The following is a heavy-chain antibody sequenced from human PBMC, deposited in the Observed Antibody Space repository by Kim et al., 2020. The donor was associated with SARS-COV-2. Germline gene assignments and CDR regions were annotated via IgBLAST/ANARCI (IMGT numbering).Heavy chain of an antibody. Sequence: GGSLRLSCTTSGFTFTGHAMSWVRQAPGKGLEWVSSIDGSDGTTYYVDSVRGRFTISRDDSKNTLYLQMSALRGHDTAFYYCMKGGWGWIWDHWGQGTLVTVSS. CDR3: MKGGWGWIWDH. CDR2: IDGSDGTT. CDR1: GFTFTGHA. J-gene: IGHJ4*02. V-gene: IGHV3-23*01. D-gene: IGHD2-21*01.